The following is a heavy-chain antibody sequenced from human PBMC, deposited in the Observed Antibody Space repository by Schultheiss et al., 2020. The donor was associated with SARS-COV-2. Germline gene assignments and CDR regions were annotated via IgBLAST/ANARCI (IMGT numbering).Heavy chain of an antibody. D-gene: IGHD2-2*01. CDR2: ISSSSSTI. V-gene: IGHV3-48*02. CDR3: ANGPGYCSSTSCYSAFDI. J-gene: IGHJ3*02. CDR1: GFTFSSYS. Sequence: GGSLRLSCAASGFTFSSYSMNWVRQAPGKGLEWVSYISSSSSTIYYADSVKGRFTISRDNAKNSLYLQMNSLRDEDTAVYYCANGPGYCSSTSCYSAFDIWGQGTMVTVSS.